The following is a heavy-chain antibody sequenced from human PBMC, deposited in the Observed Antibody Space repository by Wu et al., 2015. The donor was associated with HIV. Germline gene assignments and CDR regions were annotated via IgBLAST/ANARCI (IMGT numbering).Heavy chain of an antibody. Sequence: QVQLVQSGAEVKKPGSSVKVSCKASGGTFSTHGISWVRQAPGQGLEWMGRIIPIIATPNYAQKFQGRVTITADESTSTAYMELSILRSEDTAVYYCARDDGEWFDPWGQGTLVTVSS. CDR3: ARDDGEWFDP. CDR1: GGTFSTHG. J-gene: IGHJ5*02. CDR2: IIPIIATP. V-gene: IGHV1-69*11.